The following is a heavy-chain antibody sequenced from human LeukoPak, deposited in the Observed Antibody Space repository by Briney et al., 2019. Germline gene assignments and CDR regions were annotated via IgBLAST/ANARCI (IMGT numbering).Heavy chain of an antibody. CDR1: GFTFSRYE. D-gene: IGHD3-10*02. CDR2: ISSSGSTI. Sequence: GGSLRLFCSASGFTFSRYEMNWVRQAPGKGLEWVSYISSSGSTIYYADSVKGRFTISRDNAKNSLYLQMNSLRAEDTAVYYCAELGITMIGGVWGKGTTVTISS. J-gene: IGHJ6*03. CDR3: AELGITMIGGV. V-gene: IGHV3-48*03.